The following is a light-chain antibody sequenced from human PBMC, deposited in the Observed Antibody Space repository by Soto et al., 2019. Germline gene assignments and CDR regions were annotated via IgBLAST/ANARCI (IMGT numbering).Light chain of an antibody. V-gene: IGKV2D-29*02. CDR2: EVS. CDR3: MQSTQLPPT. CDR1: QSLLHITGETF. J-gene: IGKJ5*01. Sequence: DVVMTQTPLSLSVAPGQPASITCKSSQSLLHITGETFLLWYLQKPVQSLQLLIYEVSTRVSAVTGGFSGSGSVTDFTLEISRVETDDVVIYYCMQSTQLPPTFGQGTRLGIE.